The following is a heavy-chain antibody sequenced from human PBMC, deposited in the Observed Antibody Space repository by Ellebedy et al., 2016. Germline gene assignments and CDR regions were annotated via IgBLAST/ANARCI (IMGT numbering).Heavy chain of an antibody. D-gene: IGHD2-15*01. J-gene: IGHJ2*01. CDR2: TYSGGST. Sequence: GESLKISCAASGFTVRSNYMTWVRQAPGKGLEWVSVTYSGGSTYYADSVKGRFTISRHNFKNTLYLQMNSLRVEDTAVYYCARGAWSLWYFDLWGRGTLVTVSS. V-gene: IGHV3-53*04. CDR1: GFTVRSNY. CDR3: ARGAWSLWYFDL.